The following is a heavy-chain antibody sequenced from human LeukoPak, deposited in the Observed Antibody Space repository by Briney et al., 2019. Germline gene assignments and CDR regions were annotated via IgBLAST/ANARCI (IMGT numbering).Heavy chain of an antibody. V-gene: IGHV4-59*01. Sequence: SETLSLTCTVSGGSISSYYWSWIRQPPGKGLEWIGYVYYSGSTNYNPSLKSRVTISVDTSKNQFSLKLSSVTAADTAVYYCARGKGSGWYYYYYYYMDVWGKGTTVTISS. CDR3: ARGKGSGWYYYYYYYMDV. CDR1: GGSISSYY. D-gene: IGHD6-19*01. J-gene: IGHJ6*03. CDR2: VYYSGST.